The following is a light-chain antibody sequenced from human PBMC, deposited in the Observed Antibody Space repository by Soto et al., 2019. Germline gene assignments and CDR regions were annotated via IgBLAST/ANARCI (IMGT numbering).Light chain of an antibody. V-gene: IGLV2-14*03. J-gene: IGLJ1*01. CDR3: SSYTSSSIV. CDR2: DVS. Sequence: QSALTQPASVSGSPGQSITISCTGTSSDVGGYNYVSWYQRHPGKAPKLMIYDVSNRPSGVSNRFSGSKSGNTASLTISGLKAEDEADYSCSSYTSSSIVFGTGTKVTVL. CDR1: SSDVGGYNY.